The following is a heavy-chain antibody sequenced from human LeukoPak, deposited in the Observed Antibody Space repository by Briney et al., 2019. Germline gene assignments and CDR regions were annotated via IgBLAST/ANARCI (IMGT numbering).Heavy chain of an antibody. CDR1: GFTFSSYS. J-gene: IGHJ4*01. V-gene: IGHV3-21*01. Sequence: GGSLRLSCAASGFTFSSYSMNWVRQAPGKGLEWVSSISSSSSYIYYADSVKGRFTISRDNAKNSLYLQMNSLRAEDTAVYYCARADGDIAMIDDWRQGTLVTASS. CDR2: ISSSSSYI. D-gene: IGHD5-18*01. CDR3: ARADGDIAMIDD.